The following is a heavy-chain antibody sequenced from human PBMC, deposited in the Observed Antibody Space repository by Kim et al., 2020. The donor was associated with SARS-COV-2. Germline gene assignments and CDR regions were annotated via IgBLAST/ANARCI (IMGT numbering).Heavy chain of an antibody. CDR3: AKGLTGTRVGYFDL. D-gene: IGHD1-7*01. J-gene: IGHJ2*01. V-gene: IGHV3-23*01. Sequence: ANYVKGRFTISRDNSKNTLYLQMNSLRAEDTALYYCAKGLTGTRVGYFDLWGRGTLVTVSS.